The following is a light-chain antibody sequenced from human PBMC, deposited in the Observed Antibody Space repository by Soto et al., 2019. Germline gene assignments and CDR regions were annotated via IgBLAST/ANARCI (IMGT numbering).Light chain of an antibody. J-gene: IGLJ2*01. V-gene: IGLV2-11*01. CDR1: SGDVGGYNY. CDR2: DVS. Sequence: QSALTQPRSVAGSPGQSVTISCTGTSGDVGGYNYVSWYQQHPGKAPKLMIYDVSKRPSGVPDRFSGSKSGNTASLTISGLQAEDEADYYCCSYAGSYAFYVVFGGGTKVTVL. CDR3: CSYAGSYAFYVV.